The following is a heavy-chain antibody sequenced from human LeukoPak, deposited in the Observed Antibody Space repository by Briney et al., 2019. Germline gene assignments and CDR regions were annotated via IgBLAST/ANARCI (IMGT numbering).Heavy chain of an antibody. CDR2: IYNSGST. CDR3: ASSAIDAFGI. J-gene: IGHJ3*02. D-gene: IGHD6-25*01. CDR1: GGSISSYY. Sequence: KPSETLSHTCTVSGGSISSYYWSWTRQPPGKGLECIGYIYNSGSTNYNPSLKSRVSISVDTSKNQFSLKLSSVTAADTAVYYCASSAIDAFGILGPRTNVNVSS. V-gene: IGHV4-59*08.